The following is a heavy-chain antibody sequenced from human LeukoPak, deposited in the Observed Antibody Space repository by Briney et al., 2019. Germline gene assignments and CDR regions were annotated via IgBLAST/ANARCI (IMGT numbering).Heavy chain of an antibody. CDR2: IYPGDSDT. D-gene: IGHD6-13*01. CDR1: GYSFTSYW. CDR3: ARRLAAANTDGFDI. V-gene: IGHV5-51*01. Sequence: HGESLKISCKGSGYSFTSYWIGWVRQMPGKGLEWMGIIYPGDSDTRYSPSFQGQVTISADKSITTAYLQWSGLKASDTAMYYCARRLAAANTDGFDIWGQGTMVTISS. J-gene: IGHJ3*02.